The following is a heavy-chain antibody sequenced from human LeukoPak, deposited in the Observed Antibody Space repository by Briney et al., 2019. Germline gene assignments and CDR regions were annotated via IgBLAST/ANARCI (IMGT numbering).Heavy chain of an antibody. Sequence: TGGSLRLSCAASGFTFSSYAMTWVRQAPGKGLEWVSEISFIGGSTYYADPVKGRFTISRDNSKNTLYLQMNSLRADDTAVYYCAKIGSRFSDYWGQGTLVTVSS. CDR1: GFTFSSYA. D-gene: IGHD2-15*01. V-gene: IGHV3-23*01. CDR3: AKIGSRFSDY. J-gene: IGHJ4*02. CDR2: ISFIGGST.